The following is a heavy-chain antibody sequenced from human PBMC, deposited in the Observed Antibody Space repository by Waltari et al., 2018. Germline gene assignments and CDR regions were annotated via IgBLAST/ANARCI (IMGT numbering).Heavy chain of an antibody. CDR1: AFTFSSYS. J-gene: IGHJ1*01. Sequence: EVQLVESGGGLVQPGGSLRLSCAASAFTFSSYSMNWVRQAPGKGLEGLSYISSSGISKNQADSVKGRFTISRDNAKNSLYLQMNSLRVEDTAVYYCARDGLQYFQHWGQGTLVTVSS. CDR3: ARDGLQYFQH. CDR2: ISSSGISK. V-gene: IGHV3-48*01. D-gene: IGHD2-21*02.